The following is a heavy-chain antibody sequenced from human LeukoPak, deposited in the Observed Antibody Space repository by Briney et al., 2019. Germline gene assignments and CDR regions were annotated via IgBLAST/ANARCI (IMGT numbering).Heavy chain of an antibody. D-gene: IGHD5-12*01. CDR2: IKQDGSEK. V-gene: IGHV3-7*01. CDR1: GFTFSSYW. Sequence: GGSLRLSCAASGFTFSSYWMSWVRQAPGKGLEWVANIKQDGSEKYYVDSVKGRFTISRDNSKNTLYLQMNSLRAEDTAVYYCAKDVFKWLRYFDYWGQGTLVTVSS. J-gene: IGHJ4*02. CDR3: AKDVFKWLRYFDY.